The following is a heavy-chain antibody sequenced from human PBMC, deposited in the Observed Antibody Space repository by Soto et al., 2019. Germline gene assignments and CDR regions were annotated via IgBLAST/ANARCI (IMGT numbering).Heavy chain of an antibody. CDR3: TRDASRDSSARGWFDP. CDR1: GFTFRSFT. CDR2: ISSNSAYI. Sequence: TGGSLRLSCAASGFTFRSFTMNWVRQAPGKGLEWVSTISSNSAYIYYTDALRGRFTISRDNAKNSLHLQMNSLRAEDTAVYYCTRDASRDSSARGWFDPWGPGTLVTVSS. D-gene: IGHD6-13*01. V-gene: IGHV3-21*01. J-gene: IGHJ5*02.